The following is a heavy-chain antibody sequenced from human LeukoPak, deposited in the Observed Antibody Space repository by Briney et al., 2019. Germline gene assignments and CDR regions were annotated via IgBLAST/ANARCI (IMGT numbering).Heavy chain of an antibody. Sequence: SETLSLTCAVYGGSFSGYYWSWIRQPPGKGLEWIGEINHSGSTNYNPSLKSRVTISVDTSKNQFSLKLSSVTAADTAVYYYARDSSGRHARFDYWGQGTLVTVSS. CDR2: INHSGST. J-gene: IGHJ4*02. CDR1: GGSFSGYY. V-gene: IGHV4-34*01. CDR3: ARDSSGRHARFDY. D-gene: IGHD6-19*01.